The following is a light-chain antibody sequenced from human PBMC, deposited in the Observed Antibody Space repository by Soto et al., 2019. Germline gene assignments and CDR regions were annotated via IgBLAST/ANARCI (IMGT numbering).Light chain of an antibody. CDR3: QQYNNWPPLP. CDR1: QSVSNN. V-gene: IGKV3D-15*01. J-gene: IGKJ4*01. CDR2: GAF. Sequence: EVVMTQSPATLSVSPGERATLSCRASQSVSNNLAWYQQKPGQAPRLRIYGAFIRATGIPARFGGSGSGTEFTITISSLQSADFAVYYGQQYNNWPPLPFGGGTKVEIK.